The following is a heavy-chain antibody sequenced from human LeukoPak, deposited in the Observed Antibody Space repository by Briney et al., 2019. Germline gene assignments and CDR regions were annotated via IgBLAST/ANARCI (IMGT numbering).Heavy chain of an antibody. D-gene: IGHD6-19*01. J-gene: IGHJ4*02. CDR3: ARGSHYSSGTLT. V-gene: IGHV4-59*01. Sequence: SETLSLTCTVSSGSISSYYWSWIRQPPGKGLEWIGYIYYSGSTNCNPSLKSRVIISVDTSKNQFSLNLSSVTAADTAVYYCARGSHYSSGTLTWGQGTLVTVSS. CDR1: SGSISSYY. CDR2: IYYSGST.